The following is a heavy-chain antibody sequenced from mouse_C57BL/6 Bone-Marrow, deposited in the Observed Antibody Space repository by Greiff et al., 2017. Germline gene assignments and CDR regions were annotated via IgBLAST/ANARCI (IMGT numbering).Heavy chain of an antibody. D-gene: IGHD2-3*01. J-gene: IGHJ3*01. V-gene: IGHV14-4*01. Sequence: VQLKQSGAELVRPGASVKLSCTASGFNIKDDYMHWVKQRPEQGLEWIGWIDPENGDTEYASKFQGKATITADTSSNTAYLQLSSLTSEDTAVYYCTTGYEGYYVSFAYWGQGTLVTVSA. CDR3: TTGYEGYYVSFAY. CDR2: IDPENGDT. CDR1: GFNIKDDY.